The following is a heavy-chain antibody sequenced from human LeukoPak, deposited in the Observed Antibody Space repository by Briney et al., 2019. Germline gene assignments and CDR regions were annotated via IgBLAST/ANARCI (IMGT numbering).Heavy chain of an antibody. J-gene: IGHJ4*02. Sequence: SQTLSLTCTVSGGSMSGGGYYWTWSRQHPGKGLEWIGYIYYDGSTYYNPSLKSRVNISVDTSKNQFSLKVISVSAADTAVYFCARAPFDSGENPVRFDFGGQGTLVTVSS. V-gene: IGHV4-31*03. CDR3: ARAPFDSGENPVRFDF. D-gene: IGHD4-17*01. CDR1: GGSMSGGGYY. CDR2: IYYDGST.